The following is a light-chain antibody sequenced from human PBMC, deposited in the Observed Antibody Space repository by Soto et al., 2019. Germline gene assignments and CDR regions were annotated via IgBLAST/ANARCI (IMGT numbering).Light chain of an antibody. CDR2: DVS. CDR3: QQYDSYPLT. V-gene: IGKV1-5*01. CDR1: QSINNL. Sequence: DVQMTQSPSTLSASVGDRVTITCRASQSINNLLAWYQQKPGKAPKFLIYDVSTLESGVPSRFSGSGSGTEFTLTISSLQPEDCATYYGQQYDSYPLTFGGGTKVDIK. J-gene: IGKJ4*01.